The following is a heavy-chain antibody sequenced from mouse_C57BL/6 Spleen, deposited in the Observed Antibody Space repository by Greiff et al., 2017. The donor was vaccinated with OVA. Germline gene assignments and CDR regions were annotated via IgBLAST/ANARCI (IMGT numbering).Heavy chain of an antibody. CDR3: ARRYYGSSYYFDY. Sequence: EVQVVESGGGLVQPGGSLKLSCAASGFTFSDYYMYWVRQTPEKRLEWVAYISNGGGSTYYPDTVKGRFTISRDNAKNTLYLQRSRLKSEDTAMYYCARRYYGSSYYFDYWGQGTTLTVSS. CDR2: ISNGGGST. J-gene: IGHJ2*01. V-gene: IGHV5-12*01. CDR1: GFTFSDYY. D-gene: IGHD1-1*01.